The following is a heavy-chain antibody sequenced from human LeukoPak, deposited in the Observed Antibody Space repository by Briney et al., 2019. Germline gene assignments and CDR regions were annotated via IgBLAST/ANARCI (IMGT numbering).Heavy chain of an antibody. CDR2: ISSSAGTT. CDR3: AKDLRPYSGSYDYFDY. Sequence: GGSLRLSCAASGFTFSIYAMSWVRQAPGTGLEWVSVISSSAGTTYYADSVKGRFTISRDNSKSTLYLQMNSLGAEDTAVYYCAKDLRPYSGSYDYFDYWGQGTLVTVSS. J-gene: IGHJ4*02. V-gene: IGHV3-23*01. CDR1: GFTFSIYA. D-gene: IGHD1-26*01.